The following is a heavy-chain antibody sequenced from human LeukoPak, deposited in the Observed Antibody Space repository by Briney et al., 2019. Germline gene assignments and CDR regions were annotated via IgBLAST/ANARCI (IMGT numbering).Heavy chain of an antibody. D-gene: IGHD2-15*01. Sequence: PSETLSLTCTVSGGSISSGDYYWSWIRQPPGKGLEWIGYICYSGSTYYNPSLKSRVTISVDTSKNQFSLKLSSVTAVDTAVYYCARAPYCSGGSCYFYYYYGMDVWGQGTTVTVSS. CDR2: ICYSGST. CDR3: ARAPYCSGGSCYFYYYYGMDV. V-gene: IGHV4-30-4*01. CDR1: GGSISSGDYY. J-gene: IGHJ6*02.